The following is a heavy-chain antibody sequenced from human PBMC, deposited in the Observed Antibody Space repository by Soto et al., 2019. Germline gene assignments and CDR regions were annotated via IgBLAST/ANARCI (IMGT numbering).Heavy chain of an antibody. V-gene: IGHV4-39*07. Sequence: SETLSLTCTVSGGSISSSSYYWGWIRQPPGKGLEWIGNIHYSGSTYDNPSLKSRVTISVDTSKNQFSLKLSSVTAADTAVYYCARGQVRRYCSGGSCYSLSKAPDYWGQGTLVTVSS. CDR2: IHYSGST. CDR3: ARGQVRRYCSGGSCYSLSKAPDY. CDR1: GGSISSSSYY. D-gene: IGHD2-15*01. J-gene: IGHJ4*02.